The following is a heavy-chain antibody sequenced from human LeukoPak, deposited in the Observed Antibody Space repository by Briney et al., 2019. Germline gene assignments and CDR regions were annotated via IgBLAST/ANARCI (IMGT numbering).Heavy chain of an antibody. J-gene: IGHJ6*03. V-gene: IGHV3-21*01. Sequence: GGSLRLSCAASGFSFSSNSMNWVRQAPGKGLEWVSSFSSSSSYIYYADPVKGRFTISRDNAKNSLYLQMKSLRAEVTAVYYCARGYCTDGVCSVYYYYYMDVWGKGTTVTVSS. CDR3: ARGYCTDGVCSVYYYYYMDV. D-gene: IGHD2-8*01. CDR2: FSSSSSYI. CDR1: GFSFSSNS.